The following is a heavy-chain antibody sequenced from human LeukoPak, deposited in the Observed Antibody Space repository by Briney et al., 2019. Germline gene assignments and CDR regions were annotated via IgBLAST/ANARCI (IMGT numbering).Heavy chain of an antibody. CDR2: CGST. V-gene: IGHV4-59*02. J-gene: IGHJ4*02. D-gene: IGHD6-13*01. CDR3: ARGVYIAAAQYGY. Sequence: SETLSLTCTVSGGSVTTYYWNWIRQPPGKGLEWIGYCGSTNYNPSLKSRVTISVDTSKNQFSLKLSSVTAADTAVYYCARGVYIAAAQYGYWGQGTLVTVSS. CDR1: GGSVTTYY.